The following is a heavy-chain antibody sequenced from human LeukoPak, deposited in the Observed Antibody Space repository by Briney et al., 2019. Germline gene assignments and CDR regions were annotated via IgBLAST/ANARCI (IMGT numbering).Heavy chain of an antibody. Sequence: SETLSLTCAVYGGSFSGYYWSWIRQPPGKGLEWIGEINHSGSTNHNPSLKSRVTISVDTSKNQFSLKLSSVTAADTAVYYCARVGLLSRFDYWGQEPWSPSPQ. CDR2: INHSGST. V-gene: IGHV4-34*01. CDR3: ARVGLLSRFDY. D-gene: IGHD2/OR15-2a*01. CDR1: GGSFSGYY. J-gene: IGHJ4*01.